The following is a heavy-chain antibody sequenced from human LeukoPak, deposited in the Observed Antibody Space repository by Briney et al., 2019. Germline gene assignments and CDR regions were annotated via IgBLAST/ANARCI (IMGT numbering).Heavy chain of an antibody. D-gene: IGHD3-10*01. CDR3: ARGSITMVRGVIDY. J-gene: IGHJ4*02. V-gene: IGHV1-2*02. Sequence: ASVKVSCKASGYTFTGYYMHWVRQAPGQGREGMGWINPNSGGTNYAQKFQGRVTMTRDTSISTAYMELSRLRSDDTAVYYCARGSITMVRGVIDYWGQGTLVTVSS. CDR1: GYTFTGYY. CDR2: INPNSGGT.